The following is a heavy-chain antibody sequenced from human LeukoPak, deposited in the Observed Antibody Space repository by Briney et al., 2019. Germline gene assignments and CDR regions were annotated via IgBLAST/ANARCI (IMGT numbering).Heavy chain of an antibody. D-gene: IGHD1-1*01. Sequence: GSLRLSCAASGFTFSSYGMSWVRQAPGKGLEWVSAISGSGGSTYYADSVKGRFTISRDNSKNTLYLQMNSLRAEDTAVYYCAKVCRNGIPHPQRGAFDIWGQGTMVTVSS. CDR2: ISGSGGST. CDR3: AKVCRNGIPHPQRGAFDI. V-gene: IGHV3-23*01. J-gene: IGHJ3*02. CDR1: GFTFSSYG.